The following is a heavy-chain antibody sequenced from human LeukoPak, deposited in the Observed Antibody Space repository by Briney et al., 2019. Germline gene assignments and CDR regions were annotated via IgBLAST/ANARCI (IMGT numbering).Heavy chain of an antibody. J-gene: IGHJ3*02. D-gene: IGHD1-26*01. CDR3: ARPRGSYYRDAFDI. Sequence: PGGSLRLSCAASGFNFSNYWMSWVRQAPGKGLEWVANTKQDGTEIHYVDSVKGRFTISRDNAKNSLYLQMNSLRGEGTAVYYCARPRGSYYRDAFDIWGQGTVVTVSS. CDR2: TKQDGTEI. CDR1: GFNFSNYW. V-gene: IGHV3-7*04.